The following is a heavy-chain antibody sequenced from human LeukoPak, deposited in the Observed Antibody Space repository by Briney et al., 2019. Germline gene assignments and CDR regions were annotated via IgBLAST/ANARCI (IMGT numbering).Heavy chain of an antibody. D-gene: IGHD3-16*01. CDR3: ARAYDNQGGFDY. J-gene: IGHJ4*02. CDR2: IYYSGST. Sequence: PSETLSLTCTVSGGSISSGDYYWCWIRQPPGKGLEWIGYIYYSGSTYYNPSLKSRVTISVDTYKNQFYLKLSSVTAADTDVYSCARAYDNQGGFDYWGQGTLVTVSS. V-gene: IGHV4-30-4*01. CDR1: GGSISSGDYY.